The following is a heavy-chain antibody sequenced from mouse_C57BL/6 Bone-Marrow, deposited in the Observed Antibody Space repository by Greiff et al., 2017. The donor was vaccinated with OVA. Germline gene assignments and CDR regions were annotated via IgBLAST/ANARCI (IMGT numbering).Heavy chain of an antibody. V-gene: IGHV1-52*01. D-gene: IGHD4-1*01. CDR3: ARWSWDEGDYAMDY. CDR2: IDPSDSET. CDR1: GYTFTSYW. J-gene: IGHJ4*01. Sequence: QVQLQQPGAELVRPGSSVKLSCKASGYTFTSYWMHWVKQRPIQGLEWIGNIDPSDSETHYNQKFKDKATLTVDKSSSTAYMQLSSLTSEDSAVYDCARWSWDEGDYAMDYWGQGTSVTVSS.